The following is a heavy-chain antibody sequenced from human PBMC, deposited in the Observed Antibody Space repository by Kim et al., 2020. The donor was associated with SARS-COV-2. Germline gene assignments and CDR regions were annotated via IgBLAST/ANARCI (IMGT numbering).Heavy chain of an antibody. Sequence: GGSLRLSCAASGFTFSSYAMHWVRQAPGKGLEWVAVISYDGSNKYYADSVKGRFTISRDNSKNTLYLQMNSLRAEDTAVYYCAILGCDSSGYYYDGGRRYFDYWGQGTLVTVSS. CDR2: ISYDGSNK. D-gene: IGHD3-22*01. CDR3: AILGCDSSGYYYDGGRRYFDY. CDR1: GFTFSSYA. J-gene: IGHJ4*02. V-gene: IGHV3-30-3*01.